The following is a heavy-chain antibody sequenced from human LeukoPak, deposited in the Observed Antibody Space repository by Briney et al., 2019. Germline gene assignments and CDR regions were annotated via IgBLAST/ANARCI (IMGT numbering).Heavy chain of an antibody. J-gene: IGHJ3*02. CDR3: ARSSAYYNEADI. V-gene: IGHV1-46*01. D-gene: IGHD1-26*01. CDR2: INPSGGST. CDR1: GYSFTSYY. Sequence: AASVKLSCKTSGYSFTSYYIHWVRQDPRQGLEWMGIINPSGGSTNYAQKFQGRLTMASDTSTSTVYMELSSLRSEDTAMYYCARSSAYYNEADIWGQGTMVTVSS.